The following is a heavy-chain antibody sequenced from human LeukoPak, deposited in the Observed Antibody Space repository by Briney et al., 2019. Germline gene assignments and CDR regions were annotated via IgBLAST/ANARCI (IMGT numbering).Heavy chain of an antibody. V-gene: IGHV3-7*01. CDR3: ARGFAEYYGSGSYLA. Sequence: GGSLRLSCAASGFTFSSYWMSWVRQVPGKGLEWVANIKQDGSEKYYVDSVKGRFTISRDNAKNSLYLQMNSLRAEDTAVYYRARGFAEYYGSGSYLAWGQGTLVTVSS. CDR2: IKQDGSEK. D-gene: IGHD3-10*01. J-gene: IGHJ5*02. CDR1: GFTFSSYW.